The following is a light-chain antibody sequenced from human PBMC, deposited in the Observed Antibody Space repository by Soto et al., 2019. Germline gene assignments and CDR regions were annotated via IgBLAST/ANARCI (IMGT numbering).Light chain of an antibody. V-gene: IGKV2D-29*01. J-gene: IGKJ1*01. CDR1: QRLLRGNGYNY. CDR2: EVS. CDR3: MQSIQLPWT. Sequence: DIEVRQSALSLPVIPGEPASISCRSSQRLLRGNGYNYLDWYLQKPGQPPQLLIYEVSNRFSGVSDRFGGSGSGTDFTLKISGVEAEDVGVYYCMQSIQLPWTCGQGTKVDI.